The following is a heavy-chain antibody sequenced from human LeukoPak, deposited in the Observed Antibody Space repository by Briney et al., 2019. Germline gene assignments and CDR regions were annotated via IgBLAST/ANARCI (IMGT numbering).Heavy chain of an antibody. V-gene: IGHV5-51*01. CDR2: IYPGDSDT. Sequence: PGESLKISCKGSGYSFTSYWIGWVRQMPGKGLEWMGIIYPGDSDTGYSPSFQGQVTISADKSISTAYLQWSSLKASDTAMYYCARHSAPTRGYSYGYYDYYYGMDVWGQGTTVTVSS. CDR1: GYSFTSYW. J-gene: IGHJ6*02. CDR3: ARHSAPTRGYSYGYYDYYYGMDV. D-gene: IGHD5-18*01.